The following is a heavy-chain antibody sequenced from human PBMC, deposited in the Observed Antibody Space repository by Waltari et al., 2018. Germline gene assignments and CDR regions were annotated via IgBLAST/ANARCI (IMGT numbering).Heavy chain of an antibody. V-gene: IGHV4-34*01. D-gene: IGHD6-13*01. J-gene: IGHJ6*02. CDR3: AGRYSSSWYYYYGMDV. Sequence: QVQLQQWGAGLLKPSETLSLTCAVYGGSFSGYYWSWIRQPPGKGLEGIGEINHSGRTNYNPSLKSRVTISVDTSKNQFSLKLSSVTAADTAVYYGAGRYSSSWYYYYGMDVWGQGTTVTVSS. CDR1: GGSFSGYY. CDR2: INHSGRT.